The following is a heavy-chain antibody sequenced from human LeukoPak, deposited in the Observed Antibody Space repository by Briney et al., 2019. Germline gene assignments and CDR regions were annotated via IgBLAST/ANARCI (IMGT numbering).Heavy chain of an antibody. Sequence: GGSLRLSCAASGFTFNTYAMSWVRQAPGKGLEWVSAISGSGGSTYYADSVKGRFTISRDDAKNSLYLQMNSLRAEDTAVYYCARAKGTDYYYYMDVWGKGTTVTVSS. CDR3: ARAKGTDYYYYMDV. V-gene: IGHV3-23*01. CDR1: GFTFNTYA. J-gene: IGHJ6*03. D-gene: IGHD3-10*01. CDR2: ISGSGGST.